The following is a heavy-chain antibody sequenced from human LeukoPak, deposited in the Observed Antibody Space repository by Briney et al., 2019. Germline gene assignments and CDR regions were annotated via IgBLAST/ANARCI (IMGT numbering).Heavy chain of an antibody. CDR1: GFAFSNYW. Sequence: GGSLRLSCATSGFAFSNYWMTWVRQAPGKGLECVANIGRDGSEIYYVDSVRGRFTVSRDNARNSLFLQMNSLRAEDTAVYYCAARTRGPIDYWGQGTLVTVSS. CDR3: AARTRGPIDY. CDR2: IGRDGSEI. D-gene: IGHD1-14*01. J-gene: IGHJ4*02. V-gene: IGHV3-7*03.